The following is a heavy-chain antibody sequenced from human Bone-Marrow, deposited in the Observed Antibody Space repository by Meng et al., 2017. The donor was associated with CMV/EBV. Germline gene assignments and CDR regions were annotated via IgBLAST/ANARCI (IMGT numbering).Heavy chain of an antibody. CDR2: IKQDGSEK. CDR1: GFTFSSYW. J-gene: IGHJ6*02. Sequence: GESLKISCAASGFTFSSYWMSWVRQAPGKGLEWVANIKQDGSEKYYVDSVKGRFTISRDNAKNSLYLQMNSLRAEDTAVYYCARDLSYYDFWSGYYTPHYYYYGMDVWRQGTTVTVSS. V-gene: IGHV3-7*01. D-gene: IGHD3-3*01. CDR3: ARDLSYYDFWSGYYTPHYYYYGMDV.